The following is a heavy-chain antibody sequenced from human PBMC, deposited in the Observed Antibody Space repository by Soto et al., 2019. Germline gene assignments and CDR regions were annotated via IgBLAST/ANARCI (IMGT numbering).Heavy chain of an antibody. V-gene: IGHV4-31*03. Sequence: SQTLSLTCTVSGGSISSGGYYWSWIRQHPGKGLEWIGYIYYSGSTYYNPSLKSRVTISVDTSKNQFSLKLSSVTAADTAVYYCARTDSSGYYYSDYWGQGTLVTVSS. D-gene: IGHD3-22*01. CDR1: GGSISSGGYY. J-gene: IGHJ4*02. CDR3: ARTDSSGYYYSDY. CDR2: IYYSGST.